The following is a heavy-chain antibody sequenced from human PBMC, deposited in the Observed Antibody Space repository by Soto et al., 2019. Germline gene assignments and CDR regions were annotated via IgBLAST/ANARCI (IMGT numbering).Heavy chain of an antibody. J-gene: IGHJ4*02. Sequence: QVQLQESGPGLVKPSQTLSLTCTVSGGSISSGAHYWSWIRQLPGKGLEWIGNIYYRGSNYYNPSLKSRVTISVDTSNNQFSLNLSSVTAADTAIYYCARDRYGVPRGDYFDSWGQGILVTVSS. CDR1: GGSISSGAHY. CDR3: ARDRYGVPRGDYFDS. V-gene: IGHV4-31*03. D-gene: IGHD4-17*01. CDR2: IYYRGSN.